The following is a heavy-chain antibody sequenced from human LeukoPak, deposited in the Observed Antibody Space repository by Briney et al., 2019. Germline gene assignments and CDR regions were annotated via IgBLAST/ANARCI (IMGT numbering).Heavy chain of an antibody. CDR2: ISSSSNYI. J-gene: IGHJ4*02. Sequence: GGSLRLSCAASGFTFSSYSMNWVRQAPGKGLKWVSSISSSSNYIYYADSVKGRFTISRDNAKNSLYLQMNSLRADDTAIYYCARDKIVGPTTLDYWGQGTLVTVSS. CDR1: GFTFSSYS. D-gene: IGHD1-26*01. CDR3: ARDKIVGPTTLDY. V-gene: IGHV3-21*01.